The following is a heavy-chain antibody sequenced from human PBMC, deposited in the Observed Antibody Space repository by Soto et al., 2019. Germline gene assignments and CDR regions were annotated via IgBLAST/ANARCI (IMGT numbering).Heavy chain of an antibody. D-gene: IGHD6-19*01. CDR3: VSSNSGSYRAFDI. CDR2: IKQDGSDK. Sequence: EVQLVESGGGLVQPGGSLRLSCAASEFTFSSYWMNWVRQAPGKGLEWVANIKQDGSDKYYVASVKGRFTISRDNAKNSRFLQMSSLRAEYTAVYYCVSSNSGSYRAFDIWGRGTMVTVSS. J-gene: IGHJ3*02. CDR1: EFTFSSYW. V-gene: IGHV3-7*01.